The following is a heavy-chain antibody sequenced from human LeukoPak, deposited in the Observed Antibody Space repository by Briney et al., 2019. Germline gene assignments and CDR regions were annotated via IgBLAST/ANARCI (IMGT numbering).Heavy chain of an antibody. Sequence: SETLSLTCTVSGGSLSSYYWSWIRQPPGKGLEWIGYIYYSGSTNYNPSLKSRVTISVDTSKNQFSLKLSSVTAADTAVYYCARLRISSGYSYGYDYYGMDVWGQGTTVTVSS. J-gene: IGHJ6*02. CDR1: GGSLSSYY. V-gene: IGHV4-59*08. D-gene: IGHD5-18*01. CDR2: IYYSGST. CDR3: ARLRISSGYSYGYDYYGMDV.